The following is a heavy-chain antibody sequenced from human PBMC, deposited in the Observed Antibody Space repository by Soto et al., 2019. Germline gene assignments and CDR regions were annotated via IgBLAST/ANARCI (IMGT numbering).Heavy chain of an antibody. CDR1: GGSVSSGSYD. Sequence: QVQLQESGPGLVKPSETLSLTCTVSGGSVSSGSYDWSLIRQPPGKGLAWIGYIYYSGSTNYNPSLKSRVTISVDTSKNQFSLKLSSVTAADTAVYYCARSGIDYGGNSAPLAGGQGTLVTVSS. J-gene: IGHJ4*02. D-gene: IGHD4-17*01. V-gene: IGHV4-61*01. CDR3: ARSGIDYGGNSAPLA. CDR2: IYYSGST.